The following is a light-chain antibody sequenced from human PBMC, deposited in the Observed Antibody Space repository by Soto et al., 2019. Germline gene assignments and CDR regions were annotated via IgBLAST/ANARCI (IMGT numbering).Light chain of an antibody. J-gene: IGKJ1*01. Sequence: DIVLTQSPLSLPVTPGEPASISCRSSQSLLHSNGNIYLYWYLQKPGPSPQLLIYLGSIRASGVPDRFSGSGSGTDFTLKITRVEAEDVGVYYCMQAIQAPRTFGLGTKVEIK. V-gene: IGKV2-28*01. CDR3: MQAIQAPRT. CDR2: LGS. CDR1: QSLLHSNGNIY.